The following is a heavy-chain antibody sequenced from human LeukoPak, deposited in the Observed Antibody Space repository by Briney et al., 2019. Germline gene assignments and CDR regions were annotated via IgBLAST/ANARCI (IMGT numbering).Heavy chain of an antibody. D-gene: IGHD1-26*01. V-gene: IGHV4-30-2*01. J-gene: IGHJ4*02. CDR1: GGSISSGGYS. CDR3: ARAGGGSYYGVDY. CDR2: IYHSGST. Sequence: SETLSLTCAVSGGSISSGGYSWSWIRQPPGKGLEWIGYIYHSGSTYYNPSLKSRVTISVDRSKNQFSLKLSPVTAADTAVYYCARAGGGSYYGVDYWGQGTLVTVSS.